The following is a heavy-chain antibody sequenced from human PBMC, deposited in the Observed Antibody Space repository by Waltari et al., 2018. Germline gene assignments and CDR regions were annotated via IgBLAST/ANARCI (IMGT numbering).Heavy chain of an antibody. CDR3: ARVAPLGGADY. D-gene: IGHD3-16*01. CDR2: IYYSGST. Sequence: QLQLQESGPGLVKPSETLSLTCTVSGGSISSSSYYWGWIRQPPGKGLELIGSIYYSGSTYYNPSLKSRVTISVDTSKNQFSLKLSSVTAADTAVYYCARVAPLGGADYWGQGTLVTVSS. V-gene: IGHV4-39*07. CDR1: GGSISSSSYY. J-gene: IGHJ4*02.